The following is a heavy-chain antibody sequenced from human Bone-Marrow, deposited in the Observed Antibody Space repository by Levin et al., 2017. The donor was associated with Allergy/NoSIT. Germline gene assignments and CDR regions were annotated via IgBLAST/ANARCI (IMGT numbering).Heavy chain of an antibody. CDR2: IYPDGST. CDR3: ARGAPWKLGYYFDY. Sequence: SETLSLTCTVSGGSISSNDYNWGWIRQPPGEGLEWIGYIYPDGSTFYNLSLRSRVTISIDRSENQFSLRLSSVTAADTAIYYCARGAPWKLGYYFDYWGQGTLVTVSS. CDR1: GGSISSNDYN. V-gene: IGHV4-30-2*01. J-gene: IGHJ4*02. D-gene: IGHD7-27*01.